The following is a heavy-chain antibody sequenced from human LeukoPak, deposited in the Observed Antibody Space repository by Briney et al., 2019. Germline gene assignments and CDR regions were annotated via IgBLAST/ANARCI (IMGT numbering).Heavy chain of an antibody. Sequence: GGSLRLSCAASGFSFSSYWMSWVRQAPGKGLEWVANIKQDGSEKYYVDSVKGRFTISRDNAKNSLYLQMNSLRAEDTAVYYCAREDILTGLHYYGMDVWGQGTTVTVSS. CDR1: GFSFSSYW. CDR2: IKQDGSEK. J-gene: IGHJ6*02. D-gene: IGHD3-9*01. CDR3: AREDILTGLHYYGMDV. V-gene: IGHV3-7*01.